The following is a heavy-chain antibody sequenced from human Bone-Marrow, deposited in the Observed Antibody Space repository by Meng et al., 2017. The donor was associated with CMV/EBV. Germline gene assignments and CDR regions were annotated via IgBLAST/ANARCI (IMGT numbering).Heavy chain of an antibody. V-gene: IGHV4-39*07. CDR3: AKGRGRYSSSWYLFDY. D-gene: IGHD6-13*01. CDR1: GDSISSSSYY. J-gene: IGHJ4*02. CDR2: IYYSGST. Sequence: SDTLSLTCTVSGDSISSSSYYWGWIRQPPGKGLEWIGSIYYSGSTYYNPSLKSRVTISVDTSKNQFSLKLSSVTAADTAVYDCAKGRGRYSSSWYLFDYWGQGTLVTVSS.